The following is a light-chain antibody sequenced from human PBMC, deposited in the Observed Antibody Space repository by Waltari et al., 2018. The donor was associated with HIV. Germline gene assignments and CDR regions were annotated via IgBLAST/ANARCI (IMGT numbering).Light chain of an antibody. J-gene: IGLJ3*02. CDR1: SSNIGSNY. Sequence: QSVLTQPPSASGTPGQRVTISCSGSSSNIGSNYVYWYQQLPGTAPKLLIYRNKQGPAGVPDLFSGSNSGTSASLAISGLRSEDEADYYCAAWDDSLSGWVFGGGTKLTVL. CDR2: RNK. V-gene: IGLV1-47*01. CDR3: AAWDDSLSGWV.